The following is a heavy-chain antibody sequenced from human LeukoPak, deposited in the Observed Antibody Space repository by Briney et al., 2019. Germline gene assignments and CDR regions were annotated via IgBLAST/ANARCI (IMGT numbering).Heavy chain of an antibody. CDR2: IKQDGSEK. CDR1: GFTFSSYW. J-gene: IGHJ4*02. CDR3: ASDREYYYGSGSFDY. V-gene: IGHV3-7*04. D-gene: IGHD3-10*01. Sequence: GGSLRLSCAASGFTFSSYWMSWVRQAPGKGLEWVANIKQDGSEKHYVDSVKGRFIISRDNAKNSLYLQMNSLRAEDTAVYYCASDREYYYGSGSFDYWGQGTLVTVSS.